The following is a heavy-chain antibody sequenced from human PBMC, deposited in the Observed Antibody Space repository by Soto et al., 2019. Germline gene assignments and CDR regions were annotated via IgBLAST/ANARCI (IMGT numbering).Heavy chain of an antibody. Sequence: ASVKVSCKASGYTFTGYYMHWVRQAPGQGLEWMGWINPNSGGTNYAQKFQGWVTMTRDTSISTAYMELSRLRSDDTAVYYCARAGSGYDYIWGSYRYNWLDPWGQGTLVTVSS. CDR1: GYTFTGYY. V-gene: IGHV1-2*04. J-gene: IGHJ5*02. CDR2: INPNSGGT. CDR3: ARAGSGYDYIWGSYRYNWLDP. D-gene: IGHD3-16*02.